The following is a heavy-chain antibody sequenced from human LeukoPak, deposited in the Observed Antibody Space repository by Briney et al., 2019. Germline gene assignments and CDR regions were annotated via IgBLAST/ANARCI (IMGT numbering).Heavy chain of an antibody. D-gene: IGHD2/OR15-2a*01. CDR3: TSFFETN. J-gene: IGHJ4*02. Sequence: GGSLRLSCAASRFIFLIYWFHWARRPPGKGLVWVSHVNNDGSATSYADSVKGRFTISRDSAKNTVYLHMNSLRVEDTAVYYCTSFFETNWGQGTLVTVSS. V-gene: IGHV3-74*01. CDR1: RFIFLIYW. CDR2: VNNDGSAT.